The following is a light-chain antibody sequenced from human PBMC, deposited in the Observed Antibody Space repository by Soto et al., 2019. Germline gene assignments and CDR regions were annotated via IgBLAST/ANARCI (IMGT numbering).Light chain of an antibody. Sequence: SYELTQSLSVSVALGQTAKITCGGNDIGSINVHWYQQKPGQAPVLVIYRDAIRPSGIPERFSGSNSGNTATLTIGRAQAGDEAHYYCQVWHSSTVVFGGGTQLTVL. V-gene: IGLV3-9*01. CDR3: QVWHSSTVV. J-gene: IGLJ2*01. CDR1: DIGSIN. CDR2: RDA.